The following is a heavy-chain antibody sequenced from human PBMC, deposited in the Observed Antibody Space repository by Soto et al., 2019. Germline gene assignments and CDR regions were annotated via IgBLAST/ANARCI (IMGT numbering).Heavy chain of an antibody. J-gene: IGHJ4*02. CDR3: ARVWSDFWSGYYFDY. D-gene: IGHD3-3*01. V-gene: IGHV3-7*01. CDR1: GFTFSSYW. CDR2: IKQDGSEK. Sequence: EVQLVESGGGLVQPGGSLRLSCAASGFTFSSYWMSWVRQAPGKGLEWVANIKQDGSEKYYVDSVKGRFTISRDNAKNSLYLQMNSLRAEDTAVYYCARVWSDFWSGYYFDYWGQGTLVTVSS.